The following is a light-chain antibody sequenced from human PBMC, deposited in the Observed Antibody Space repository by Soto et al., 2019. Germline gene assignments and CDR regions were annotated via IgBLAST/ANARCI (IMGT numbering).Light chain of an antibody. CDR2: EVN. CDR1: SSDVGGYNY. J-gene: IGLJ3*02. Sequence: QSALTQPPSASGSPGQSVTISCSGTSSDVGGYNYVSWYQQQPGKAPKLMIYEVNKRPSGVPDHFSGSKSGNTASLTVSGLQADDEADYYCGSYAGTTKAVFGGGTKLTVL. V-gene: IGLV2-8*01. CDR3: GSYAGTTKAV.